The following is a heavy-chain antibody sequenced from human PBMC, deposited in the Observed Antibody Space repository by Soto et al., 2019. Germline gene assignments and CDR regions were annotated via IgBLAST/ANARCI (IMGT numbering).Heavy chain of an antibody. V-gene: IGHV4-39*01. CDR2: IYYSGST. Sequence: TSETLSLTCTVSGGSISSSSYYWGWIRQPPGKGLEWIGSIYYSGSTYYNPSLKSRVTISVDTSKNQFSLKLSSVTAADTAVYYGARRGYLYSYGSFDYWGQGTLVTVSS. J-gene: IGHJ4*02. CDR3: ARRGYLYSYGSFDY. D-gene: IGHD5-18*01. CDR1: GGSISSSSYY.